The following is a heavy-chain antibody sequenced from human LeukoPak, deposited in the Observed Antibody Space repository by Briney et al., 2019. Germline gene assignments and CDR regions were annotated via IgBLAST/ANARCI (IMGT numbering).Heavy chain of an antibody. J-gene: IGHJ3*02. CDR1: GFTFSSYS. Sequence: GGSLRLSCAASGFTFSSYSMNWVRQAPGKGLEWVSSISSSSSYIYYADSVKGRFTISRDNAKNSLYLQMNSLRAEDTAVYYCARDRGYSSGDDAFDIWGQGTMVTVSS. CDR2: ISSSSSYI. D-gene: IGHD6-19*01. V-gene: IGHV3-21*01. CDR3: ARDRGYSSGDDAFDI.